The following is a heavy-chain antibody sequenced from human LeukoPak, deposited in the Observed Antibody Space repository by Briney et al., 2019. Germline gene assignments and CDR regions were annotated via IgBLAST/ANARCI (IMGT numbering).Heavy chain of an antibody. J-gene: IGHJ3*02. Sequence: GASVKVSCKASGYTFTGYYMHWVRQAPGQGLEWMGWINPNSGGTNYAQKFQGRVTITRNTSISTAYMELSSLRSEDTAVYYCARGGFRYPDAFDIWGQGTMVTVSS. CDR2: INPNSGGT. D-gene: IGHD5-12*01. V-gene: IGHV1-2*02. CDR1: GYTFTGYY. CDR3: ARGGFRYPDAFDI.